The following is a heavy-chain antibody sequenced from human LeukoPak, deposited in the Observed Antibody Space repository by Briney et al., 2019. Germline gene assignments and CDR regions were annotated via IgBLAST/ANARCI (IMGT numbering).Heavy chain of an antibody. V-gene: IGHV1-8*01. CDR3: AKDGSYAAVGSQKINWFDP. J-gene: IGHJ5*02. CDR1: GYTFTSYD. CDR2: MNPNSGNT. D-gene: IGHD1-26*01. Sequence: ASVKVSCKASGYTFTSYDINWVRQATGQGLEWMGWMNPNSGNTGYAQKFQGRVTMTRNTSISTAYMELSSLRAEDTAVYYCAKDGSYAAVGSQKINWFDPRGQGTLVTVSS.